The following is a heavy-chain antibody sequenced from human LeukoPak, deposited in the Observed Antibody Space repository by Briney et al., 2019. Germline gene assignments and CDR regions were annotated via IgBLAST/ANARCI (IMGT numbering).Heavy chain of an antibody. V-gene: IGHV1-69*05. Sequence: SVKVSCKASGGTFSSYAISWVRQAPGQGLEWMGGIIPIFGTANYAQKFQGRVTITTDESTSTAYMELSSLRSEDTAVYYCARPVATDGDFDYWGQGTLVTVSS. CDR1: GGTFSSYA. J-gene: IGHJ4*02. CDR2: IIPIFGTA. D-gene: IGHD5-12*01. CDR3: ARPVATDGDFDY.